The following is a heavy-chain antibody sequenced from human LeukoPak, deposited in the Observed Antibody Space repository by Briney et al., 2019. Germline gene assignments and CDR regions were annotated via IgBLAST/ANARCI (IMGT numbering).Heavy chain of an antibody. CDR1: GYTFTDYA. V-gene: IGHV1-2*06. CDR2: IDPHSGGT. Sequence: ASVKVSYKASGYTFTDYAIHWVRQAPGQGLEWVGRIDPHSGGTNYAQKFQGRVSLTRDASIGTAYMELRRLRSDDTAFYYCTRDLTISGPIGYWGQETLVTVSS. CDR3: TRDLTISGPIGY. J-gene: IGHJ4*02. D-gene: IGHD3-9*01.